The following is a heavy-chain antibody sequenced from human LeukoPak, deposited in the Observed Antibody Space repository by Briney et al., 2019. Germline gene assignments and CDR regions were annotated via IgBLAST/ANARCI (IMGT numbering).Heavy chain of an antibody. CDR2: IYHSGST. V-gene: IGHV4-38-2*02. J-gene: IGHJ5*02. CDR1: GYSISSGYY. CDR3: ARDPLSSGWYPNWFDP. D-gene: IGHD6-19*01. Sequence: SETLSLTCTVSGYSISSGYYWGWIRQPPGKGLEWIGSIYHSGSTYYNPSLKSRVTISVDTSKNQFSLKLSSATAADTAVYYCARDPLSSGWYPNWFDPWGQGTLVTVSS.